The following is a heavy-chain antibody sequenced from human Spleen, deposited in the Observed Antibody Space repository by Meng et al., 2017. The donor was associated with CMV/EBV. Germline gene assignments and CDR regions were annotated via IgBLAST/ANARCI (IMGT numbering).Heavy chain of an antibody. J-gene: IGHJ4*02. CDR2: ISSSGGET. D-gene: IGHD3-10*01. V-gene: IGHV3-23*01. CDR1: RFTFSRFA. Sequence: GGPLRLSCAASRFTFSRFAMNWVRQAPGKGLEWVSAISSSGGETYYADSVKGRFTISRDNSKNTLYLRMNSLRAEDTAVYYCAKGMVADGSGYYFDYWGQGTLVTVSS. CDR3: AKGMVADGSGYYFDY.